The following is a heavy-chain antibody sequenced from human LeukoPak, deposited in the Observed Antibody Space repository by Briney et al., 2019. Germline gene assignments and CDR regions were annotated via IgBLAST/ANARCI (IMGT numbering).Heavy chain of an antibody. J-gene: IGHJ6*02. CDR1: GFTFDDYT. D-gene: IGHD4-17*01. CDR2: ISWDGGST. CDR3: AKAGFDYGDYAYYYGMDV. V-gene: IGHV3-43*01. Sequence: GGSLRLSCAASGFTFDDYTMHWVRQAPGKGLEWVSLISWDGGSTYYADSVKGRFTISRDNSKNSLYLQMNGLRTEDTALYYCAKAGFDYGDYAYYYGMDVWGQGTTVTVSS.